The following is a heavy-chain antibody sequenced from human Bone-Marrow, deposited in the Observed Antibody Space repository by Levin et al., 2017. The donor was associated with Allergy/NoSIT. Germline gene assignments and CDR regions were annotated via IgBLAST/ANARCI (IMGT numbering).Heavy chain of an antibody. D-gene: IGHD3-10*01. J-gene: IGHJ3*02. Sequence: PSETLSLTCTVSGGSISDYYWSWIRQPPGKGLEWIGYIDHSGSTNYNPSLKSRVIISVDTSKNQFSLKLSSVTAADTAVYHCARSDSWGSGTYTHFDAFDIWGQGTMVTVSS. CDR2: IDHSGST. V-gene: IGHV4-59*01. CDR3: ARSDSWGSGTYTHFDAFDI. CDR1: GGSISDYY.